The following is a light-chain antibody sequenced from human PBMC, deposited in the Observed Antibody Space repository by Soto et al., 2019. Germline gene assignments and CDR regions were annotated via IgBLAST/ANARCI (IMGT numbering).Light chain of an antibody. Sequence: DFVLTQSPDSLTVSLGDRATINCKSSQSVLWSNNKNYLAWYQQKPGQSPKLLIYWASTRESGVPDRFSGSGSGTDFTLEISRVETDDVGIYYCMQSTQLPPTFGQGTRLEIK. J-gene: IGKJ5*01. V-gene: IGKV4-1*01. CDR3: MQSTQLPPT. CDR1: QSVLWSNNKNY. CDR2: WAS.